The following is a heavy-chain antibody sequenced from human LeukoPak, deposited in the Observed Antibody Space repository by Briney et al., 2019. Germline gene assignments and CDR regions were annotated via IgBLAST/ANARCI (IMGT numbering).Heavy chain of an antibody. CDR1: GGSISASSYY. CDR2: MYYSGST. Sequence: PSETLSLTCTVSGGSISASSYYWVWIRQPPGKGLEWIGSMYYSGSTYYNPSLKSRVTISVETSKNQFSLKMSSVTAADTAVYYCARLGDYANGASGYWGQGTLVTVSS. D-gene: IGHD4-17*01. J-gene: IGHJ4*02. CDR3: ARLGDYANGASGY. V-gene: IGHV4-39*01.